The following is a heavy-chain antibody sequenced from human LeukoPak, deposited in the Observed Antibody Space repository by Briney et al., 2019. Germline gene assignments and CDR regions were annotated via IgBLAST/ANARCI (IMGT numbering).Heavy chain of an antibody. J-gene: IGHJ4*02. CDR1: GFTFSNAW. Sequence: GGSLRLSCAASGFTFSNAWMSWVRQAPGKGLEWVGRIKSKTDGGTTDYAAPVKGRFTISRDDSKNTLYLQMNSLKTEDTAVYYCTTEVYYDSSLDYWGQGTLVTVSS. V-gene: IGHV3-15*01. CDR3: TTEVYYDSSLDY. D-gene: IGHD3-22*01. CDR2: IKSKTDGGTT.